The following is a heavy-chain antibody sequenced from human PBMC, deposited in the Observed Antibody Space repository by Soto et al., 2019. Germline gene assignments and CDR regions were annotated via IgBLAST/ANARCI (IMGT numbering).Heavy chain of an antibody. J-gene: IGHJ4*02. CDR2: ISYDGSNK. CDR1: GFTFSSYG. CDR3: AKTPRKLRFLEWNYYFDY. Sequence: PVGSLRLSCAASGFTFSSYGMHWVRQAPGKGLEWVAVISYDGSNKYYADSVKGRFTISRDNSKNTLYLQMNSLRAEDTAVYYCAKTPRKLRFLEWNYYFDYWGQGTLVTVSS. V-gene: IGHV3-30*18. D-gene: IGHD3-3*01.